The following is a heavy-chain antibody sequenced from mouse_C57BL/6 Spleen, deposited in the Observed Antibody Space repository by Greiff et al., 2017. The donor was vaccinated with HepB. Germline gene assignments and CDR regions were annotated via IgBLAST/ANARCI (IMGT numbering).Heavy chain of an antibody. Sequence: QVQLKQPGAELVMPGASVKLSCKASGYTFTSYWMHWVKQRPGQGLEWIGEIDPSDSYTNYNQKFKGKSTLTVDKSSSTAYMQLSSLTSEDSAVYYCARALLTGTRGYFDVWGTGTTVTVSS. V-gene: IGHV1-69*01. CDR3: ARALLTGTRGYFDV. CDR1: GYTFTSYW. J-gene: IGHJ1*03. CDR2: IDPSDSYT. D-gene: IGHD4-1*01.